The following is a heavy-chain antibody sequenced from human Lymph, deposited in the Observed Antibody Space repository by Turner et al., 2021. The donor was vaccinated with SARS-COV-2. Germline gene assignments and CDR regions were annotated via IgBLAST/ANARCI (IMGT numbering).Heavy chain of an antibody. V-gene: IGHV1-2*02. Sequence: QVQLVQSGAEVKKPGASVKVSCKASGYPFPGHYMHWVRQAPGQGVEWMGWINPNSGDTNYAQKFQGRVTMTRDTSISTVYMELSRLRSDDTAVYYCARGASVTPDRYYYYYYGMDVWGQGTTVTVSS. D-gene: IGHD4-17*01. CDR1: GYPFPGHY. CDR3: ARGASVTPDRYYYYYYGMDV. CDR2: INPNSGDT. J-gene: IGHJ6*02.